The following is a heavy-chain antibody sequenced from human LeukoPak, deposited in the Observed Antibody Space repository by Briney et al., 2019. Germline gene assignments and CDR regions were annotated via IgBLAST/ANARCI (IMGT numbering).Heavy chain of an antibody. CDR2: IYYSGST. D-gene: IGHD3-10*01. CDR1: GGSISSYY. Sequence: PSETLSLTCTVSGGSISSYYWSWIRQPPGKGLEWIGYIYYSGSTNCNPPLKSRVTISVDTSKNQFSLKLSSVTAADTAVHYCARDRRGPFDYWGQGTLVTVSS. J-gene: IGHJ4*02. CDR3: ARDRRGPFDY. V-gene: IGHV4-59*01.